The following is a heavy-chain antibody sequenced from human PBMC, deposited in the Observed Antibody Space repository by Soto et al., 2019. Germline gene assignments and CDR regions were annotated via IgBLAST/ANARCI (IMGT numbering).Heavy chain of an antibody. Sequence: QLQLQESGPGLVKPSETLSLTCTVSGGSISSSSYYWGWIRQPPGKGLEWIGSIYYSGSTYYNPSLKSRVTISVDTSKNQFSLKLSSVTAADTAVYYCARHDYDFWSGYSKRLDYWGQGTLVTVSS. J-gene: IGHJ4*02. CDR2: IYYSGST. CDR3: ARHDYDFWSGYSKRLDY. CDR1: GGSISSSSYY. D-gene: IGHD3-3*01. V-gene: IGHV4-39*01.